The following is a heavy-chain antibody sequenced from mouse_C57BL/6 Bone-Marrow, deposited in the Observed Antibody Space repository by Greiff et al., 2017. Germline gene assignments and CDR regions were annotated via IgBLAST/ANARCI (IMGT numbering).Heavy chain of an antibody. D-gene: IGHD1-1*01. Sequence: QVQLQQSGPELVKPGASVKISCKASGYAFSSSWMNWVKQRPGKGLEWIGRIYPGDGDTNYNGKFKGKATLTADKSSSTAYMQLSSLTSEDSAVYFCAYYYGSRGAMDYWGQGTSVTVSS. J-gene: IGHJ4*01. V-gene: IGHV1-82*01. CDR3: AYYYGSRGAMDY. CDR1: GYAFSSSW. CDR2: IYPGDGDT.